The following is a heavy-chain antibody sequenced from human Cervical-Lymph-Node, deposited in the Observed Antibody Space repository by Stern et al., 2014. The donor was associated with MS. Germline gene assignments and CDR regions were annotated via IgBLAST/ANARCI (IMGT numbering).Heavy chain of an antibody. V-gene: IGHV1-69*09. CDR1: GGTFSTYT. D-gene: IGHD6-13*01. CDR3: ARDESGTSWYYFDY. CDR2: IIPILDVT. Sequence: VQLVESGAEVKKPGSSVKVSCKASGGTFSTYTISWMRQAPGQGLEWMGRIIPILDVTNYAQKLQGRVTINADKSTSTAYMELSSLRSEDTAVYFCARDESGTSWYYFDYWGQGTLVTVAS. J-gene: IGHJ4*02.